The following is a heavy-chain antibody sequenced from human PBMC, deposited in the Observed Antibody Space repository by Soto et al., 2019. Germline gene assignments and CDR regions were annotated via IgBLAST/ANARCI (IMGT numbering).Heavy chain of an antibody. Sequence: GGSLRLSCAASGFTFSSYSMNWVRQAPGKGLEWVSYISSSSSTIYYADSVKGRFTISRDNVKNSLYLQMNSLRDEDTAVYYCARESRITIFGVVIISYYYYGMDVWGQGTTVTVSS. D-gene: IGHD3-3*01. V-gene: IGHV3-48*02. CDR2: ISSSSSTI. CDR3: ARESRITIFGVVIISYYYYGMDV. J-gene: IGHJ6*02. CDR1: GFTFSSYS.